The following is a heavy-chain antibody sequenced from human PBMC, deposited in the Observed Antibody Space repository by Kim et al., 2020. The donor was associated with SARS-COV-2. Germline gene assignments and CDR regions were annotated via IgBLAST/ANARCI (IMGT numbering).Heavy chain of an antibody. J-gene: IGHJ4*02. CDR2: IKTKVENYAT. CDR1: GFSFSASD. V-gene: IGHV3-73*01. CDR3: FSRDCIGGGGTCATVG. Sequence: GGSLRLSCAVSGFSFSASDIHWVRHASGKGLEWIGRIKTKVENYATAYAASVKGTFTISRDDSQNRASLQMNSLKTEDTATYYCFSRDCIGGGGTCATVGWGQGTLVTVSS. D-gene: IGHD2-15*01.